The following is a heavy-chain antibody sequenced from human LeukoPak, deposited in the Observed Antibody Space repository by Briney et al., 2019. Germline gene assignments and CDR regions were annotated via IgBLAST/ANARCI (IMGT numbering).Heavy chain of an antibody. V-gene: IGHV1-2*02. J-gene: IGHJ5*02. D-gene: IGHD5-18*01. CDR1: GYTFTGYY. CDR3: ARSVPWWIRLPNWFDP. CDR2: INPNSGGT. Sequence: ASVKVSCKASGYTFTGYYMHWVRQAPGQGLEWMGWINPNSGGTNYAQKFQGRVTMTRDTSISTAYMELSRLRSDDTAVYYCARSVPWWIRLPNWFDPWGQGTLVTVSS.